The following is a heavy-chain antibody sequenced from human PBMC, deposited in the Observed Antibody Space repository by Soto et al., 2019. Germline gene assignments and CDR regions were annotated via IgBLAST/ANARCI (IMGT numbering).Heavy chain of an antibody. CDR3: ARARKTYYYGSGGNDAFDI. V-gene: IGHV3-33*01. J-gene: IGHJ3*02. CDR2: IWYDGSNK. Sequence: GGSLRLSCAASGFTFSSYGMHWVRQAPGKGLEWVAVIWYDGSNKYYADSVKGRFTISRDNSKNTLYLQMNSLRAEDTAVYYCARARKTYYYGSGGNDAFDIWGQGTMVTVSS. D-gene: IGHD3-10*01. CDR1: GFTFSSYG.